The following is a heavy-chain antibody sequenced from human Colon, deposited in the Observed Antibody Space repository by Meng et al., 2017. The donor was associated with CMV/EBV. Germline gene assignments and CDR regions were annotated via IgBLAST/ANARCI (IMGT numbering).Heavy chain of an antibody. Sequence: QVQVVQAGAEVKKLGSSVKVSGKASGGTFSSYAISWVRQAPGQGLEWMGGIIPIFATANYAQKFQGRVTITADESTSTAYMELSSLRSEDTAVYYCAKEVDNWFDPWGQGTLVTVFS. CDR1: GGTFSSYA. D-gene: IGHD2-15*01. V-gene: IGHV1-69*01. CDR3: AKEVDNWFDP. CDR2: IIPIFATA. J-gene: IGHJ5*02.